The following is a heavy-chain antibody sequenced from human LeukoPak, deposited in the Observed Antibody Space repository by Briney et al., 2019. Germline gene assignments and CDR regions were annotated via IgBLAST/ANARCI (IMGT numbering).Heavy chain of an antibody. CDR3: ASSPGISAYCSSTSCRYGMDV. J-gene: IGHJ6*02. D-gene: IGHD2-2*01. Sequence: GESLKISCKGSGYSFTSYWISWVRQMPGKGLEWMGRIDPSDSYTNYSPSFQGHVTISADKSISTAYLQWSSLKASGTAMYYCASSPGISAYCSSTSCRYGMDVWGQGTTVTVSS. V-gene: IGHV5-10-1*01. CDR2: IDPSDSYT. CDR1: GYSFTSYW.